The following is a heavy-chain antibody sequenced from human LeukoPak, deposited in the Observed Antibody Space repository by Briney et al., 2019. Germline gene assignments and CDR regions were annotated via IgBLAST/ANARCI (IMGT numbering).Heavy chain of an antibody. CDR1: GFTFDDYA. D-gene: IGHD5-18*01. CDR3: AKDREFRSYGYYFDY. CDR2: ISWNSGSI. V-gene: IGHV3-9*01. J-gene: IGHJ4*02. Sequence: GGSLRLSCAASGFTFDDYAMHWVRHAPGKGLEWVSGISWNSGSIVYADSVKGRFTISRDNAKNSLYLQMNSLRAEDTALYYCAKDREFRSYGYYFDYWGQGTLVTVSS.